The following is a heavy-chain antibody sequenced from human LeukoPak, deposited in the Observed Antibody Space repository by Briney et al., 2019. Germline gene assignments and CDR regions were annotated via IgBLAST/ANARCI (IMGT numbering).Heavy chain of an antibody. J-gene: IGHJ3*01. Sequence: GGSLRLSCAASGFTFNNYAMMWVRQAQGQGLEWVSAITGGGRTYYADSVKGRFAISRDNSKNTLYLQMNSLRAEDTALYFCARDPDGDYIGAFDFLGQGTVVTVSS. CDR1: GFTFNNYA. CDR3: ARDPDGDYIGAFDF. D-gene: IGHD4-17*01. V-gene: IGHV3-23*01. CDR2: ITGGGRT.